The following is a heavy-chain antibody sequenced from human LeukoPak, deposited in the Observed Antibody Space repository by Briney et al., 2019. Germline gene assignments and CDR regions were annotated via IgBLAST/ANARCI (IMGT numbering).Heavy chain of an antibody. V-gene: IGHV1-69*05. D-gene: IGHD2-2*01. CDR1: GGTFSSYA. J-gene: IGHJ5*02. Sequence: GASVKVSCKASGGTFSSYAISWVRQAPGQGLEWMGGIIPILGTANYAQKFQGRVTITTDESTSTAYMELSSLRSEDTAVYCCARDPRYCSSTSCYNWFDPWGQGTLVTVSS. CDR3: ARDPRYCSSTSCYNWFDP. CDR2: IIPILGTA.